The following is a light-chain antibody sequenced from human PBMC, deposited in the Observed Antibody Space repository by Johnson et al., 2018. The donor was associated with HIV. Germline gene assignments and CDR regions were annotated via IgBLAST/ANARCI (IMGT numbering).Light chain of an antibody. CDR2: ENN. J-gene: IGLJ1*01. V-gene: IGLV1-51*01. CDR3: GTWDSSLSAYV. Sequence: QLVLTQPPSVSAAPGQKVTISCSGSSSNIGNNYVSWYQHHPGTAPKLLIYENNKRPSGIPDRFSGSKSGTSATLGITGLQTGDEADYYCGTWDSSLSAYVFGTGTKVTVL. CDR1: SSNIGNNY.